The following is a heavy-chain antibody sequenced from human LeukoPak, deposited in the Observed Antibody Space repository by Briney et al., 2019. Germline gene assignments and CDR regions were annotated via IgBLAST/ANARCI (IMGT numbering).Heavy chain of an antibody. CDR1: GFTFSSYA. D-gene: IGHD5-18*01. Sequence: PGGSLRLSCAASGFTFSSYAMHWVRQAPGKGLEWVAVISYDGSNKYYADSVKGRFTISRDNSKNTLYLQMNSLRAEDTAVYYCARFGDTADDYYYGMDVWGQGTTVTVSS. J-gene: IGHJ6*02. V-gene: IGHV3-30-3*01. CDR3: ARFGDTADDYYYGMDV. CDR2: ISYDGSNK.